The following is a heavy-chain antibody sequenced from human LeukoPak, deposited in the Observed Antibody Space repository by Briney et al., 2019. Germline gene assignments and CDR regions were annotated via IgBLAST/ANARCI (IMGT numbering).Heavy chain of an antibody. CDR3: ARQRLASLSVDAFAI. CDR1: GYRFDTYW. V-gene: IGHV5-51*01. Sequence: GESLKISCKGSGYRFDTYWIAWVRQMPGKGLERMGIIYPGDSDTRYSPSFQGQVTISADKSISTAYLQWSSLKASDTAMYYCARQRLASLSVDAFAIWGQGTTVTVSS. CDR2: IYPGDSDT. D-gene: IGHD5-12*01. J-gene: IGHJ3*02.